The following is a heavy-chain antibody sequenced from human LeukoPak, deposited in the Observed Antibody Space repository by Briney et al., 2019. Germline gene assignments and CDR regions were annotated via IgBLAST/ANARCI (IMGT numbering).Heavy chain of an antibody. Sequence: SETLSLTCTVSGGSISSYYWSWIRQPPGKGLGWVGYIYYSGSTNYNPSLKSRVTISVDTSKNQFSLKLSSVTAADTAVYYCARDPISYGGFGDWGQGTLVTVSS. V-gene: IGHV4-59*01. CDR3: ARDPISYGGFGD. D-gene: IGHD3-16*01. CDR1: GGSISSYY. CDR2: IYYSGST. J-gene: IGHJ4*02.